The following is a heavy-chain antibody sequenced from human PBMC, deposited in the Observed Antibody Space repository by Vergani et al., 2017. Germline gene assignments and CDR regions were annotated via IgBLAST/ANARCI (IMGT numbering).Heavy chain of an antibody. CDR1: GIPFWEFG. J-gene: IGHJ3*01. CDR3: TKGSVYYHDSAGHGYDPYTGFDL. CDR2: ISWNSDAV. V-gene: IGHV3-9*01. Sequence: EVDLVESGGGLAQPGGSLRLSCEASGIPFWEFGMHWVRHGPGQGVEWVPGISWNSDAVDYAYSVRGRFTIAVDNAKNSLFLEMNSLRFEDTAVYFCTKGSVYYHDSAGHGYDPYTGFDLWGQGTLVTVSS. D-gene: IGHD5-12*01.